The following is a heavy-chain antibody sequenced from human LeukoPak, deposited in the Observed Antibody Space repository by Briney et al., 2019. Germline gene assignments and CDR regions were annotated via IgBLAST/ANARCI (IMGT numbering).Heavy chain of an antibody. Sequence: QSGGSLRLSCAASGFTFSSYGMHWVRQAPGKGLEWVAVISYDGSNKYYGDSVKGRFTISRDNSKNTLFLQMNSLRAEDTAVYYCANSEDSSSWYRLDYWGQGSLVTVSS. J-gene: IGHJ4*02. D-gene: IGHD6-13*01. CDR3: ANSEDSSSWYRLDY. CDR2: ISYDGSNK. CDR1: GFTFSSYG. V-gene: IGHV3-30*18.